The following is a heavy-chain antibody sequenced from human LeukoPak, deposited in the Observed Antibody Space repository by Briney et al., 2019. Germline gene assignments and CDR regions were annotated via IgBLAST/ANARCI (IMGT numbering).Heavy chain of an antibody. CDR2: ISDSGTYT. CDR1: GFAFSDFG. Sequence: GGSLRLSCTASGFAFSDFGMTWVRQTPGKGLEWLSEISDSGTYTWYADSVKGRFTISRDDSKNTLYLQMNNLRAEDTSLYFCTKGSWLDNCCRGNLVTVSS. CDR3: TKGSWLDN. J-gene: IGHJ5*02. V-gene: IGHV3-23*01.